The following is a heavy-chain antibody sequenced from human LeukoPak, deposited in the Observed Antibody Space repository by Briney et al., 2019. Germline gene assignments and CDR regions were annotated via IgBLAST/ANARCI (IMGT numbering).Heavy chain of an antibody. CDR3: ARAPDRFPLLMIVGFDY. V-gene: IGHV4-39*07. D-gene: IGHD3-22*01. CDR1: GGSISSSSYH. Sequence: NPSESLSLTCTVSGGSISSSSYHWGWIRQPPGKGLEWIGSIYHSGSTYYNPSLKSRVTISVDTSKNQFSLKLSSVTAADTAVYYCARAPDRFPLLMIVGFDYWGQGTLVTVSS. CDR2: IYHSGST. J-gene: IGHJ4*02.